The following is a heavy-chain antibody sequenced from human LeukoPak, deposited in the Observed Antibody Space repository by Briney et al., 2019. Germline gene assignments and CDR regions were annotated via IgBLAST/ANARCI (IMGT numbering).Heavy chain of an antibody. CDR1: GFTFSNHV. D-gene: IGHD1-1*01. J-gene: IGHJ4*02. V-gene: IGHV3-23*01. Sequence: GGSLRLSCGASGFTFSNHVMSWVRQAPGQGLEWVSTIAAADSGTYYAASVKGRFTISRDNSKHTLHLQMNGLRAEDTAVYYCATRGTTATKYFEDWGQGTLVTVSS. CDR2: IAAADSGT. CDR3: ATRGTTATKYFED.